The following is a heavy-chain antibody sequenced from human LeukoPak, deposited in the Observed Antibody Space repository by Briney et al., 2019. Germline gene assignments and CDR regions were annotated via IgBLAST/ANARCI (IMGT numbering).Heavy chain of an antibody. D-gene: IGHD2-21*02. Sequence: GGSLRLSCAASGFTFDDYGMSWVRQAPGKGLEWVSGIKWNGGSTGYADSVKGRFTISRDNAKNSLYLQMNSLRAEDTALYYCARECGGDCSMPSFDYWGQGTLVTVSS. CDR1: GFTFDDYG. V-gene: IGHV3-20*04. CDR3: ARECGGDCSMPSFDY. J-gene: IGHJ4*02. CDR2: IKWNGGST.